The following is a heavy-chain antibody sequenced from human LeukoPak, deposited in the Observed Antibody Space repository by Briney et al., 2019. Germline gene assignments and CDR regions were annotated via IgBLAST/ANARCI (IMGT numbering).Heavy chain of an antibody. D-gene: IGHD2-21*02. V-gene: IGHV1-18*01. J-gene: IGHJ6*02. CDR2: ISDDNGNT. CDR1: GYXFSNYD. Sequence: ASVKVSCKASGYXFSNYDMSRVRQAPGQGREWMGWISDDNGNTNYAQKLQGRVTMTTDTSTSTAYMELRSLRSDDTAVYFCARGTLVVTGHYVMDVWGQGTTVTVSS. CDR3: ARGTLVVTGHYVMDV.